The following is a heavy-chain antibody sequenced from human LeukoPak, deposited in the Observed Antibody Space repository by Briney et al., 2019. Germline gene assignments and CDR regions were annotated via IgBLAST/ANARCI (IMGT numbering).Heavy chain of an antibody. CDR2: ISSSSYI. CDR1: GFTFSSYR. J-gene: IGHJ4*02. CDR3: ARGEGYTFF. V-gene: IGHV3-21*01. D-gene: IGHD2/OR15-2a*01. Sequence: GGSLRPSCAASGFTFSSYRMNWVRQAPGKGLEWVSSISSSSYIYYADSVKGRFTISRDNAKNSLYLQMNRLRAECTAVYDCARGEGYTFFWGQGPLLTVSS.